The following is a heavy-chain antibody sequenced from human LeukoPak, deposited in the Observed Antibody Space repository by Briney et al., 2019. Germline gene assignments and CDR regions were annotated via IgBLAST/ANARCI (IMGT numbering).Heavy chain of an antibody. CDR2: INPNSGDT. CDR3: ARGYCSGGTCYLVENWFDP. CDR1: GYTFTVYY. D-gene: IGHD2-15*01. V-gene: IGHV1-2*06. J-gene: IGHJ5*02. Sequence: ASVKVSCKASGYTFTVYYMYWVRQAPGQGLEWMGRINPNSGDTDYAQDFQGRVTMTRDTSISTAYMELTNLRSDDTAVYYCARGYCSGGTCYLVENWFDPWGQGTLVTVSS.